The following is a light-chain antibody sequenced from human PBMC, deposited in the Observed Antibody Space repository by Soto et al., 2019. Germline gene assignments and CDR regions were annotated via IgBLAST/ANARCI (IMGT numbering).Light chain of an antibody. J-gene: IGKJ2*01. Sequence: DIQMTQSPSTLSASVGDRVTITCRASQRISSWLAWYQQKPGKAPKLLIYDASILESGVPSRFSGSGSGTEFTLTISSLQHDGFATYYCQRYNSYLYTLGQGTKLEIK. CDR1: QRISSW. CDR2: DAS. V-gene: IGKV1-5*01. CDR3: QRYNSYLYT.